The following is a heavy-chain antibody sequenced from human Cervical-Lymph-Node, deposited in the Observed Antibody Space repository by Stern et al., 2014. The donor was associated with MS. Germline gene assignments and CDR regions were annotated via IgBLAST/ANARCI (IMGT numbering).Heavy chain of an antibody. D-gene: IGHD3-22*01. V-gene: IGHV1-46*01. CDR3: ARGGGYYDSSGYYLDY. CDR2: INPSGGST. Sequence: VQLVESGAEVKKPGASVKVSCKASGYTFTSYYMHWVRQAPGQGLEWMGIINPSGGSTSYAQKFQGRVTMTRDTSPRTVYMELSSLRSEDTAVYYCARGGGYYDSSGYYLDYWGQGTLVTVSS. CDR1: GYTFTSYY. J-gene: IGHJ4*02.